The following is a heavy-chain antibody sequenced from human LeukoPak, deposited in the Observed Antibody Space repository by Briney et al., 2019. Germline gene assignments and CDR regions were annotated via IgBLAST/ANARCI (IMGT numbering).Heavy chain of an antibody. V-gene: IGHV3-23*01. CDR3: AKGRSSVVVIAILDY. J-gene: IGHJ4*02. D-gene: IGHD2-21*01. Sequence: GGSLRLSCAASGFTFSSYPMSWVRQAPGKGLEWVSSVSGSGDSTYYADSVKGRFTISRDNSKNTLYLQMNSLRAEDTAVYYCAKGRSSVVVIAILDYWGQGTLVTVSS. CDR2: VSGSGDST. CDR1: GFTFSSYP.